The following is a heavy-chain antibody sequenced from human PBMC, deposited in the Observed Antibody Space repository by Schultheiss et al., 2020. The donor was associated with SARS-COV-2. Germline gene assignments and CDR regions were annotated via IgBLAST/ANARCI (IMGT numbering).Heavy chain of an antibody. V-gene: IGHV4-34*01. J-gene: IGHJ4*02. D-gene: IGHD3-22*01. CDR2: INHSGST. CDR1: GGSFSGYY. CDR3: ARGYYYDSSGTVAYFDY. Sequence: SETLSLTCAVYGGSFSGYYWSWIRQPPGKGLEWIGEINHSGSTNYNPSLKSRVTISVDTSKNQFSLKLSSVTAADTAVYYCARGYYYDSSGTVAYFDYWGQGTLVTVSS.